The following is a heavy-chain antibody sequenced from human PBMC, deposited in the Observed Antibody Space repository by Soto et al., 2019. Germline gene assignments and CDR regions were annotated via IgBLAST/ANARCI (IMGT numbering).Heavy chain of an antibody. V-gene: IGHV3-21*01. D-gene: IGHD1-26*01. J-gene: IGHJ5*02. CDR3: AREGGSLNWFDP. Sequence: GGSLRLSCAASGFTFSSYNMNWVRQAPGKGLEWVSAIGVSHTHIYYADSVKGRFTISRDNAKNSLYLQMNSLRDEDTAVYYCAREGGSLNWFDPWGQGTLVTVSS. CDR2: IGVSHTHI. CDR1: GFTFSSYN.